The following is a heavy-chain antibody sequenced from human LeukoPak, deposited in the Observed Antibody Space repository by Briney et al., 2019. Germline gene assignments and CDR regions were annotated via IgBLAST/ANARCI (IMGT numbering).Heavy chain of an antibody. V-gene: IGHV3-49*04. D-gene: IGHD3-22*01. CDR2: IRTKAYGGTT. CDR1: GFTSGFTFGDYA. J-gene: IGHJ4*02. CDR3: TRTYCDSSGYLFDY. Sequence: PGRSLRLSCTASGFTSGFTFGDYAMSWVRQAPGKGLEWVGFIRTKAYGGTTEYAASVKGRFTISRDGSKSIAYLQMNSLKTEDTAVYYCTRTYCDSSGYLFDYWGQGTLVTVSS.